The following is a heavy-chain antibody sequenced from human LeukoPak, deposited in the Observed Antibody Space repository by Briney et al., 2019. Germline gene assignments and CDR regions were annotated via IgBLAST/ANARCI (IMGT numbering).Heavy chain of an antibody. Sequence: ASVKVSCKASGYTFTGYYMYWVRQAPGQGLEWMGRINPNSGGTNYAQKFQGRVTMTRDTSISTAYMELSRLRSDDTAVYYCARDFLWFGELFGTFDPWGQGTQVTVSS. CDR2: INPNSGGT. V-gene: IGHV1-2*02. CDR3: ARDFLWFGELFGTFDP. CDR1: GYTFTGYY. D-gene: IGHD3-10*01. J-gene: IGHJ5*02.